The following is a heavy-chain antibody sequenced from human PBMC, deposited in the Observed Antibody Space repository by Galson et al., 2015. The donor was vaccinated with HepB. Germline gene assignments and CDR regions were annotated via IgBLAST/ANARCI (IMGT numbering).Heavy chain of an antibody. CDR3: ARDKLVTAMPYYYYGMDV. Sequence: SLRLSCAASGFTFSSYGMHWVRQAPGKGLEWVAVIWYDGSNKYYADSVKGRFTISRDNSKNTLYLQMNSLRAEDTAVYYCARDKLVTAMPYYYYGMDVWGQGTTVTVSS. CDR1: GFTFSSYG. D-gene: IGHD2-21*02. V-gene: IGHV3-33*08. CDR2: IWYDGSNK. J-gene: IGHJ6*02.